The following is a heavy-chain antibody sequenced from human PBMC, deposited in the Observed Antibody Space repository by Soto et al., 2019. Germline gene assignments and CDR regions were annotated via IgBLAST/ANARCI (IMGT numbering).Heavy chain of an antibody. V-gene: IGHV3-66*01. CDR2: IYSGGST. J-gene: IGHJ4*02. D-gene: IGHD2-15*01. Sequence: GGSLRLSCAASGFPVSSNYMSWVRQAPGKGLEWVSVIYSGGSTYYADSVKGRFTISRDNSKNTLYLQMNSLRAEDTAVYYCAREGHCSGGSCLFDYWGQGTLVTVSS. CDR1: GFPVSSNY. CDR3: AREGHCSGGSCLFDY.